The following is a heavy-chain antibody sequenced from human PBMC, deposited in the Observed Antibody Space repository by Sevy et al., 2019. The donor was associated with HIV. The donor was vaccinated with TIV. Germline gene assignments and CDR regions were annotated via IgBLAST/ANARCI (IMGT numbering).Heavy chain of an antibody. CDR2: ISAYNGNT. CDR3: ARDQAYYDFWSGSCPASHGGCYYGMDV. Sequence: ASVKVSCKASGYTFTSYGISWVRQAPGQGLEWMGWISAYNGNTNYAQKLQGRVTMTTDTSTSTAYMELRSLRSDDTAVYYCARDQAYYDFWSGSCPASHGGCYYGMDVWGQGTTVTVSS. V-gene: IGHV1-18*01. D-gene: IGHD3-3*01. J-gene: IGHJ6*02. CDR1: GYTFTSYG.